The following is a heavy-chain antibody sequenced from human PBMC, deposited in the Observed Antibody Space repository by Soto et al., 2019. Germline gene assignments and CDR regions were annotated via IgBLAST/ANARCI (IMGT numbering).Heavy chain of an antibody. CDR1: GGTFSNYG. Sequence: ASVKVSCKASGGTFSNYGISWVRQAPGQGLEWMGGIIPIFGAPNYAQRFQGRVTITADDSTSTVYLELSSLRSEDTAVYYCARGPQNTLTGWFDSWGQGTRVTVAS. V-gene: IGHV1-69*13. CDR3: ARGPQNTLTGWFDS. CDR2: IIPIFGAP. J-gene: IGHJ5*01.